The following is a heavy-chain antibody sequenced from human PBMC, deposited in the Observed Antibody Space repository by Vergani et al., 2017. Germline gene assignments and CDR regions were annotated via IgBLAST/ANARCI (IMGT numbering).Heavy chain of an antibody. CDR3: ARFRTARPSPASQRRYYYYMDV. CDR1: GYTLTELS. V-gene: IGHV1-24*01. CDR2: FDPEDGET. J-gene: IGHJ6*03. D-gene: IGHD6-6*01. Sequence: QVQLVQSGAEVQKPGASVKVSCKVSGYTLTELSMHWVRQAPGKGLEWMGGFDPEDGETIYAQKFQGRVTMTEDTSTDTAYMELSSLRSEDTAVYYCARFRTARPSPASQRRYYYYMDVWGKGTTVTVSS.